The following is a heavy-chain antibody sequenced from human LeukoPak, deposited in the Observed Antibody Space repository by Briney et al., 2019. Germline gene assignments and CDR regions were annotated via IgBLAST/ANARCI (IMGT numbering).Heavy chain of an antibody. Sequence: SVKVSCKASGGTFSSSSISWVRQAPGQGLEWMGGIIPIFGTANYAQKFQGRVTITADESTRTAYMKLSSLRSEDTAVYYCARDLGGYNYGGFDYWGQGTLVTVSS. V-gene: IGHV1-69*13. CDR3: ARDLGGYNYGGFDY. CDR1: GGTFSSSS. J-gene: IGHJ4*02. CDR2: IIPIFGTA. D-gene: IGHD5-24*01.